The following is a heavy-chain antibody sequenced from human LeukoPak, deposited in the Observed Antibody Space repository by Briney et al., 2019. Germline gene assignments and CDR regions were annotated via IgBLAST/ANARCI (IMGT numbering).Heavy chain of an antibody. J-gene: IGHJ6*03. CDR1: GGTFSNYA. CDR2: IIPIFGTA. V-gene: IGHV1-69*06. Sequence: GASVTVSCKASGGTFSNYAINWVRQAPGQGLEWMGGIIPIFGTANHAQKFQGRVRITADKSTSTAYMELSSLRSEDTAVYYCARPRFPYYRLSGTDYQYMDVWGKGTTVTVSS. CDR3: ARPRFPYYRLSGTDYQYMDV. D-gene: IGHD2/OR15-2a*01.